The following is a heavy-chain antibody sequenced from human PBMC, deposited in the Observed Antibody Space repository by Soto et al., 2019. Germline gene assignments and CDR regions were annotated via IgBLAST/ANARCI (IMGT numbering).Heavy chain of an antibody. CDR2: IYYTGST. Sequence: RSLTCSVSGASIRSGGYYWSWLRQSPGKGLEWIGHIYYTGSTFYSPSLKSRLTISLDTSKNQFSLDLRSVTAADTAMYYCARIEMASIKWGRGNLVTVSS. J-gene: IGHJ4*02. CDR1: GASIRSGGYY. CDR3: ARIEMASIK. V-gene: IGHV4-31*03.